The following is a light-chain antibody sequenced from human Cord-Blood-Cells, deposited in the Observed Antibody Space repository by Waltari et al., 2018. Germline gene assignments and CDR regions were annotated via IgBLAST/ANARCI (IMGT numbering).Light chain of an antibody. CDR1: QSIRHY. CDR2: AAS. Sequence: DIQMTQSPSSLSASVGDRLTITYRASQSIRHYLNWYQQKPGKAPKRLIYAASSLQSGVPSRFSGSGCGTDFTLTISILQPEDFATYYCQQSYSTPYTFGQGTKLEIK. J-gene: IGKJ2*01. V-gene: IGKV1-39*01. CDR3: QQSYSTPYT.